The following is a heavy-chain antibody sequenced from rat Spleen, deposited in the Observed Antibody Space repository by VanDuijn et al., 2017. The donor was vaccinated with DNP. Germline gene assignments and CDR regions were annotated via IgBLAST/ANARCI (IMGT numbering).Heavy chain of an antibody. Sequence: EVQLVESGGGLVQSGRSLKLSCGASGFTFSDYYMAWVRQAPTKGLEWVAYIRYDGGRTYYRDSVKGRFTISRDDEKSPLYRQMDILRSEETATYYCARHGEQLFDYWGQGVMVTVSS. D-gene: IGHD1-10*01. CDR3: ARHGEQLFDY. CDR2: IRYDGGRT. J-gene: IGHJ2*01. CDR1: GFTFSDYY. V-gene: IGHV5-22*01.